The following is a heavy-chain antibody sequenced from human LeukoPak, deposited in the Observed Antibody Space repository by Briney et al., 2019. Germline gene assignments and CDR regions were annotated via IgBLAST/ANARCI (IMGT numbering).Heavy chain of an antibody. CDR2: VSIYNDNT. V-gene: IGHV1-18*01. CDR3: ARTGHYQLDS. CDR1: GYSFTDYD. J-gene: IGHJ4*02. D-gene: IGHD3-9*01. Sequence: ASVKVSCKASGYSFTDYDFSWVRQAPGQGLEWLGWVSIYNDNTKYAREFQDRITMTTDISTSTAYMELKSLTSDDTAVYFCARTGHYQLDSWGQGTLVTVSS.